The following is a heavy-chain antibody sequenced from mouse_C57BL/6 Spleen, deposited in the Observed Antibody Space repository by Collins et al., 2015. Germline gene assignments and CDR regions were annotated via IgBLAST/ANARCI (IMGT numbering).Heavy chain of an antibody. Sequence: EVQLVESGGGLVKPGGSLKLSCAASGFTFSDYYMYWVRQTPEKRLEWVATISDGGSYTYYPDSVKGRFTISRDNAKNNLYLQMSSLKSEDTAMYYCARDGYGNYDGYAMDYWGQGTSVTVSS. D-gene: IGHD2-1*01. J-gene: IGHJ4*01. CDR3: ARDGYGNYDGYAMDY. V-gene: IGHV5-4*02. CDR2: ISDGGSYT. CDR1: GFTFSDYY.